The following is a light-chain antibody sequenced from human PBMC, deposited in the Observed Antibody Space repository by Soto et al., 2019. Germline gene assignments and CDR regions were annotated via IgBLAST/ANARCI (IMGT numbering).Light chain of an antibody. CDR3: QQSYNTPRT. CDR2: DAS. J-gene: IGKJ1*01. Sequence: EIVLTQSPATLSFSPGERATLSCRASPSVTSNLAWYQQALGQAPRLLIYDASNRAAGIPARFSGSGSGTDFTLTINSLQPEDFATYYCQQSYNTPRTFGQGTKVDIK. CDR1: PSVTSN. V-gene: IGKV3-11*01.